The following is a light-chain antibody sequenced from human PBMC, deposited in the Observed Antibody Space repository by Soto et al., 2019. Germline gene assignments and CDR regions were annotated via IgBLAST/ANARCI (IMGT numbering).Light chain of an antibody. V-gene: IGLV2-14*01. CDR1: SSDVGGYNY. Sequence: QSVLTKHASVSGSPGQSITISCTGTSSDVGGYNYVSWYQQHPGKAPKLMIYEVSNRPSGFSNRFSGSKSGNTASLTIAGLHSEDVADYYCSSYTSSITLVFGGGTKLPVL. CDR3: SSYTSSITLV. J-gene: IGLJ3*02. CDR2: EVS.